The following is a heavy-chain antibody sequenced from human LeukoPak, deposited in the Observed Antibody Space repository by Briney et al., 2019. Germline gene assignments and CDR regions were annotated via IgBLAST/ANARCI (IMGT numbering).Heavy chain of an antibody. CDR3: ARHQYYYDSSGYYPDY. CDR2: VYYSGTT. CDR1: GGSISSSSYS. Sequence: SETLSLTCTVSGGSISSSSYSWGWLRQPPGKGLVWIGSVYYSGTTSYTPSLKRRVTISVNTSKNQFSLKLSSVTAADTAVYYCARHQYYYDSSGYYPDYWGQGTLVTVSS. D-gene: IGHD3-22*01. V-gene: IGHV4-39*01. J-gene: IGHJ4*02.